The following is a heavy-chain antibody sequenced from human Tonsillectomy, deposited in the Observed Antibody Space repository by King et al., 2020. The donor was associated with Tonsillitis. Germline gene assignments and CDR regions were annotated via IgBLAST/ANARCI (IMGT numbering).Heavy chain of an antibody. D-gene: IGHD6-13*01. CDR3: ARARSTIAAAGTGPYYFDS. J-gene: IGHJ4*02. V-gene: IGHV3-21*01. Sequence: VQLVESGGGLVKPGGSLRLSCAASGFPFSSYSMTWVRQAPGKGLDWVSSLSSSSSYMYYADSVKGRFTISRDNAKNSLYLQMNNLRAEDTAVYYCARARSTIAAAGTGPYYFDSWGQGALVTVSS. CDR1: GFPFSSYS. CDR2: LSSSSSYM.